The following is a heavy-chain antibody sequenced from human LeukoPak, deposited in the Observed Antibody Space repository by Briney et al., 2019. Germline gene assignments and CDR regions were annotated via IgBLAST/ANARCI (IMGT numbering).Heavy chain of an antibody. J-gene: IGHJ4*02. CDR2: ISSRSSTI. Sequence: GGSLRLSWAASGFTFSSYSMIWVRQAPGKGLAWVSYISSRSSTIYYAPSVKGRFTISRDNAKNSIYLQMNSLRAEDTAVYYCARFGPFSSSWYWGQGTLVTVSS. V-gene: IGHV3-48*04. CDR3: ARFGPFSSSWY. CDR1: GFTFSSYS. D-gene: IGHD6-13*01.